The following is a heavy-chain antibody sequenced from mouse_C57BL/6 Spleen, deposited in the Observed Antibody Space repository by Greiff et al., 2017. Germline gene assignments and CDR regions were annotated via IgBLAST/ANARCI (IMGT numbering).Heavy chain of an antibody. D-gene: IGHD2-4*01. J-gene: IGHJ3*01. CDR1: GYTFTSYW. Sequence: EVQLQQSGTVLARPGASVKMSCKTSGYTFTSYWMHWVKQRPGQGLEWIGAIYPGNSDTSYNQKFKGKAKLTAVTSASTAYMELSSLTNEDSAVYYCTRSGDYDEEAWFAYWGQGTLVTVSA. CDR2: IYPGNSDT. CDR3: TRSGDYDEEAWFAY. V-gene: IGHV1-5*01.